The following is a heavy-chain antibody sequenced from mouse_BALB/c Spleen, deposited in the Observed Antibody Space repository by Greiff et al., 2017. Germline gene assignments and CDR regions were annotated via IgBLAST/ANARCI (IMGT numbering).Heavy chain of an antibody. CDR3: ARHASDGYYDAMDY. V-gene: IGHV5-12-2*01. J-gene: IGHJ4*01. CDR1: GFTFSSYT. CDR2: ISNGGGST. D-gene: IGHD2-3*01. Sequence: EVQRVESGGGLVQPGGSLKLSCAASGFTFSSYTMSWVRQTPEKRLEWVAYISNGGGSTYYPDTVKGRFTISRDNAKNTLYLQMSSLKSEDTAMYYCARHASDGYYDAMDYWGQGTSVTVSS.